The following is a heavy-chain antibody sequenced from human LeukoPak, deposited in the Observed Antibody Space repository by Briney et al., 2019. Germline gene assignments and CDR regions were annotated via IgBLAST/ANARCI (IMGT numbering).Heavy chain of an antibody. D-gene: IGHD4-17*01. CDR1: GFTFSSYS. V-gene: IGHV3-48*04. J-gene: IGHJ4*02. CDR3: ARARVGSTVTLPHLGY. Sequence: GGSLRLSCAAPGFTFSSYSMNWVRQAPGKGLEWVSYISSSSSTIYYADSVKGRFTISRDNAKNSLYLQMNSLRAEDTAVYYCARARVGSTVTLPHLGYWGQGTLVTVSS. CDR2: ISSSSSTI.